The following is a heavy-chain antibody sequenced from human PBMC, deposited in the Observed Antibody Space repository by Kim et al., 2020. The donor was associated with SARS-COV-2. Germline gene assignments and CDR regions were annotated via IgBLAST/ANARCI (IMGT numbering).Heavy chain of an antibody. D-gene: IGHD3-22*01. V-gene: IGHV3-30-3*01. J-gene: IGHJ6*02. CDR2: ISFDGRNK. CDR3: ARGNYYESVSLSDYYNGLDV. CDR1: GLTFDNSA. Sequence: WGSLRLSCAASGLTFDNSAMNWVRQAPGKGLEWVAVISFDGRNKAYADSVQGRFTISRDNSKSTLHLQMSSLRVEDTAIYYCARGNYYESVSLSDYYNGLDVWGQGTTVTVSS.